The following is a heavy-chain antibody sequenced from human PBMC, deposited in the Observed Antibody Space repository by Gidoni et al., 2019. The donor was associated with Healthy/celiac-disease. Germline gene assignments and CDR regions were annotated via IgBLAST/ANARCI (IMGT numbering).Heavy chain of an antibody. CDR1: GFTVSSNY. D-gene: IGHD3-3*01. V-gene: IGHV3-53*01. J-gene: IGHJ4*02. CDR3: ARDKDLWSGLGHFDY. Sequence: EVQLVESGGGLIQPGGSLRLSCAASGFTVSSNYMSWVRQAPGKGLEWVSVIYSGGSTYYADSVKGRFTISRDNSKNTLYLQMNSLRAEDTAVYYCARDKDLWSGLGHFDYWGQGTLVTVSS. CDR2: IYSGGST.